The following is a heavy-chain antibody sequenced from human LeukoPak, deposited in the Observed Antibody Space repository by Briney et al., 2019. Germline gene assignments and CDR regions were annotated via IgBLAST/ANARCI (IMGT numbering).Heavy chain of an antibody. CDR1: GFTFSSYA. J-gene: IGHJ4*02. V-gene: IGHV3-66*01. CDR2: IYSGGST. Sequence: SGGSLRLSCAASGFTFSSYAMSWVRQAPGKGLEWVSVIYSGGSTYYADSVKGRFTISRDNSKNTLYLQMNSLRAEDTAVYYCARDWEGGISDYWGQGTLVTVSS. D-gene: IGHD1-26*01. CDR3: ARDWEGGISDY.